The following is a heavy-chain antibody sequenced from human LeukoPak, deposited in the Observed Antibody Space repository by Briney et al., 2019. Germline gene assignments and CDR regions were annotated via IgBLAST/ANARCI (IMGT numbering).Heavy chain of an antibody. CDR2: NYYSWST. Sequence: PSETLSLICTVSGGSIISGGYYWSLIRQHPEEGLWRIGYNYYSWSTYYNPSLKSRVTISVDTSKNQFSLQLSSVTAADTAVYYCAREWLFGDNPYFDFWGQGTLVTVSS. V-gene: IGHV4-31*03. J-gene: IGHJ4*02. D-gene: IGHD3-16*01. CDR3: AREWLFGDNPYFDF. CDR1: GGSIISGGYY.